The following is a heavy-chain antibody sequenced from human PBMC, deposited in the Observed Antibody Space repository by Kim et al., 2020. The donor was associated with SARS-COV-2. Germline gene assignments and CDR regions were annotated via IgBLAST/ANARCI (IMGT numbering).Heavy chain of an antibody. J-gene: IGHJ6*02. V-gene: IGHV3-48*03. D-gene: IGHD3-9*01. CDR1: GFTFSSYE. CDR2: ISSSGSTI. Sequence: GGSLRLSCAASGFTFSSYEMNWVRQAPGKGLEWVSYISSSGSTIYYADSVKGRFTISRDNAKNSLYLQMNSLRAEDTAVYYCARDRPYYDILMGYYGMDVWGQGTTVTVSS. CDR3: ARDRPYYDILMGYYGMDV.